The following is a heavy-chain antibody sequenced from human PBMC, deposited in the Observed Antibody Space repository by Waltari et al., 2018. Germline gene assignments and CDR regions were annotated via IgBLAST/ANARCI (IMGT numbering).Heavy chain of an antibody. CDR2: INHSGST. Sequence: QVQLQQWGAGLLKPSETLSLTCAVYGGSFSGYYWSWIRQPPGKGLEWIGEINHSGSTNYHPSLKSRVTISVDTSKNQFSLKLSSVTAADTAVYYCARVGKAYSSSLPAEYFQHWGQGTLVTVSS. J-gene: IGHJ1*01. CDR1: GGSFSGYY. CDR3: ARVGKAYSSSLPAEYFQH. D-gene: IGHD6-6*01. V-gene: IGHV4-34*01.